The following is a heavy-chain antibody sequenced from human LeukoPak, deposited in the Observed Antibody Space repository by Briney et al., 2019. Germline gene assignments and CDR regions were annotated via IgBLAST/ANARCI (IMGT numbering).Heavy chain of an antibody. CDR2: INHSGST. V-gene: IGHV4-34*01. CDR1: GGSFSGYY. CDR3: ARGSTSRLNWFDP. J-gene: IGHJ5*02. D-gene: IGHD2-2*01. Sequence: SETLSLTCAVYGGSFSGYYWSWIRQPPGKGLEWIGEINHSGSTNYNPSLKSRVTISVDTSKNQFSLKLSSVTAADTAVYYCARGSTSRLNWFDPWGQGTLVTVSS.